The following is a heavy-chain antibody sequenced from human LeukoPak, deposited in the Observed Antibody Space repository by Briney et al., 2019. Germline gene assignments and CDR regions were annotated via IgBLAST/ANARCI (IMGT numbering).Heavy chain of an antibody. CDR3: ARSNWNDPFDY. CDR2: SYYSGST. Sequence: SETLSLTCNVSGGSISGTSYYWDWIRQPPGKGLEWIGSSYYSGSTYYNPSLKSRVTISVDTSKNQFSLRLSSVTAADTAVYYCARSNWNDPFDYWGQGTLVTVSS. V-gene: IGHV4-39*01. D-gene: IGHD1-20*01. J-gene: IGHJ4*02. CDR1: GGSISGTSYY.